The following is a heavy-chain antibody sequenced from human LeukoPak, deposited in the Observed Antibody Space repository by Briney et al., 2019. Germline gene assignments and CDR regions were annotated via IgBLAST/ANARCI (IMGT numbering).Heavy chain of an antibody. CDR1: GFTFSNYA. CDR3: AKDYGDYAYYFHY. J-gene: IGHJ4*02. Sequence: PGGSLRLSCAASGFTFSNYAMNWVRQAPGKGLEWVSVISGSGYSTYYADSVKGRFTISRDNFKNTLYLQTNSLRAEDTAVYYCAKDYGDYAYYFHYWGQGTLVTVSS. V-gene: IGHV3-23*01. D-gene: IGHD4-17*01. CDR2: ISGSGYST.